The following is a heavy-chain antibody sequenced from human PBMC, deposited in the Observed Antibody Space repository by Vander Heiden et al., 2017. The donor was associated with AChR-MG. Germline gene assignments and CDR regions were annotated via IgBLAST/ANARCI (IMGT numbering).Heavy chain of an antibody. CDR3: AREVRGSGSYYPDY. CDR1: GFTFSSYE. CDR2: ISSSGSTI. V-gene: IGHV3-48*03. Sequence: EVQLVVSGGGLVQPGGSLRLSCAASGFTFSSYEMNWVRQAPGKGLEWVSYISSSGSTIYYADSVKGRFTISRDNAKNSLYLQMNSLRAEDTAVYYCAREVRGSGSYYPDYWGQGTLVTVSS. D-gene: IGHD3-10*01. J-gene: IGHJ4*02.